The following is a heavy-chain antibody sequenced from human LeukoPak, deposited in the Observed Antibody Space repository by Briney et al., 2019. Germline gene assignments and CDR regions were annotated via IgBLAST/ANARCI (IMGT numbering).Heavy chain of an antibody. J-gene: IGHJ4*02. CDR1: GFTFSNYA. CDR2: ISGGGGGT. CDR3: ARVSTAASLAIGY. V-gene: IGHV3-23*01. Sequence: PGGSLRLSCAASGFTFSNYAMSWVRQAPGKGLEWVSGISGGGGGTHYADSVKGRFTISRDNAKNSLYLQMNSLRAEDTAVYYCARVSTAASLAIGYWGQGTLVTVST. D-gene: IGHD6-13*01.